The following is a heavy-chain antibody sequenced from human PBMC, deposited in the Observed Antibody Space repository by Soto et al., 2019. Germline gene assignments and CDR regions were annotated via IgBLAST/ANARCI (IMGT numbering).Heavy chain of an antibody. V-gene: IGHV1-69*18. CDR3: ARGDGFNYYFDY. J-gene: IGHJ4*02. Sequence: QVHLVQSGAEVRQPGSSVRVSCKASGGTFSGAGVSWVRQAPGQGLEWMGNHIPMFGSTNYAEKFQGRLTISADAPATTAYMDLSSPRSDDTAVYYCARGDGFNYYFDYWGQGALVTVSS. CDR2: HIPMFGST. D-gene: IGHD1-1*01. CDR1: GGTFSGAG.